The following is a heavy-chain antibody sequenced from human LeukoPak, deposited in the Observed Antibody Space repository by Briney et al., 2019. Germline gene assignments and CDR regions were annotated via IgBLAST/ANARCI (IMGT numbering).Heavy chain of an antibody. CDR1: GGSFSGYY. J-gene: IGHJ6*02. CDR2: INHSGST. Sequence: RPSETLSLTCAVYGGSFSGYYWSWIRQPPGKGLEWIGEINHSGSTNYNPSLKSRVTISVDTSKNQFSLKLSSVTAADTAVYYCARYCSSTSCRNRLVYYYGMDVWGQGTTVTVSS. CDR3: ARYCSSTSCRNRLVYYYGMDV. V-gene: IGHV4-34*01. D-gene: IGHD2-2*01.